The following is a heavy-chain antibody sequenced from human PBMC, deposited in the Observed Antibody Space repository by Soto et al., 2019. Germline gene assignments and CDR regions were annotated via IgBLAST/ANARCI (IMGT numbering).Heavy chain of an antibody. D-gene: IGHD4-17*01. CDR1: GGSFSTYY. CDR3: ARGRMTTATLYCYYAMDV. Sequence: SETLSLTCAVDGGSFSTYYWSCIRQPPGKGLEWIGEINDRGSTNYNPSLRSRVTISVDTSKNQFSLKLTSVTAADTALHYCARGRMTTATLYCYYAMDVWGQGTTGTLSS. J-gene: IGHJ6*02. CDR2: INDRGST. V-gene: IGHV4-34*01.